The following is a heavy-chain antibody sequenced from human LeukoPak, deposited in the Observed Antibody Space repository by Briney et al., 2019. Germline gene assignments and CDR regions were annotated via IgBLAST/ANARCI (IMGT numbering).Heavy chain of an antibody. CDR2: MNPNSGNT. CDR3: ARARGNDFWSGSSSDY. Sequence: GASVKVSCKASGYTFTSYDINWVRQATGQGLEWMGWMNPNSGNTNYAQKFQGRVTITADKSTSTACMELSSLRSEDTAVYYCARARGNDFWSGSSSDYWGQGTLVTVSS. J-gene: IGHJ4*02. D-gene: IGHD3-3*01. V-gene: IGHV1-8*01. CDR1: GYTFTSYD.